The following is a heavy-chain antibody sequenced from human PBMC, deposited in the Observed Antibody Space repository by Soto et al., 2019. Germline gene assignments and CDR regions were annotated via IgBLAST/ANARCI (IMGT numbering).Heavy chain of an antibody. J-gene: IGHJ4*02. CDR3: ARDKIKGAPDYLDS. CDR1: GFTFSANA. Sequence: QEQLVESGADVVQPGRSLTLSCAASGFTFSANAMHWVRQAPGKGLEWVAVIAYDGTIKIYRDSVKGRFTISRDDSKSTLYLQMNSLRPEDTAVYYCARDKIKGAPDYLDSWGQGTLVTVSS. V-gene: IGHV3-30-3*01. D-gene: IGHD1-26*01. CDR2: IAYDGTIK.